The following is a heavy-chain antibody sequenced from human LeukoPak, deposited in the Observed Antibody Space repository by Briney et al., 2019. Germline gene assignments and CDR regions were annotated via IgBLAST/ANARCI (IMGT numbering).Heavy chain of an antibody. J-gene: IGHJ2*01. CDR3: ARGTWFGEFLPRRYFDL. CDR2: IGFVGDT. CDR1: GFTFNSYD. D-gene: IGHD3-10*01. V-gene: IGHV3-13*01. Sequence: GGSLRLSCETSGFTFNSYDMHWVRQPTGEGLEWVATIGFVGDTYYPGSEKGRFTISRDNDQNFLYLQMNDLRAGDTAVYYCARGTWFGEFLPRRYFDLWGRGTLVTVSS.